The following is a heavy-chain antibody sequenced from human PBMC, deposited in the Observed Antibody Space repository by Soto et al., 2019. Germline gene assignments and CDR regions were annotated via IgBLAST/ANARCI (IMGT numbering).Heavy chain of an antibody. CDR1: GFTFSSYA. Sequence: WGSLRLSCAASGFTFSSYAMSWVRQAPGKGLEWVSAISGGGDKTYYADSVKGRFTISRDNSKNTLSLQMNTLRAEDTALYYSAKEYYGDYQMDYWGQGILVTVS. V-gene: IGHV3-23*01. J-gene: IGHJ4*02. D-gene: IGHD4-17*01. CDR2: ISGGGDKT. CDR3: AKEYYGDYQMDY.